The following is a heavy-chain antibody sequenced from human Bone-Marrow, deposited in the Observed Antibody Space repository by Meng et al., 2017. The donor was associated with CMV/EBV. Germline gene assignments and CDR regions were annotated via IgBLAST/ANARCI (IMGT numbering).Heavy chain of an antibody. V-gene: IGHV1-8*01. CDR1: GYTFTSYD. CDR2: MNPNSGNT. J-gene: IGHJ6*02. Sequence: ASVKVSCKASGYTFTSYDINWVRQATGQGLEWMGWMNPNSGNTGYAQKFQGRVTMTRNTSISTAYMELSSLRSEDTAVYYCASTVPAAIHYYYGMDVWGQGTTVTVSS. CDR3: ASTVPAAIHYYYGMDV. D-gene: IGHD2-2*02.